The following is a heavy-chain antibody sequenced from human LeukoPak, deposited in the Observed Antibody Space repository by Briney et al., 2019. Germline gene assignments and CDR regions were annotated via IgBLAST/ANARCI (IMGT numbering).Heavy chain of an antibody. V-gene: IGHV4-59*01. J-gene: IGHJ4*02. Sequence: PSETLSLTCTVSGGSLSSYYWSWIRQPPGKGLEWSGYIYYSGSTNYNPALKSRVTISVDTSKNQCSLKLSSVTAADTAVYYCARDKGWGSGLDYWGQGTLVTVSS. CDR1: GGSLSSYY. CDR3: ARDKGWGSGLDY. D-gene: IGHD3-10*01. CDR2: IYYSGST.